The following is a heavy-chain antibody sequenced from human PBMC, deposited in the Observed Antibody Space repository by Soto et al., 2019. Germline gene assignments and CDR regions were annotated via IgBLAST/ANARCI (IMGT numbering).Heavy chain of an antibody. J-gene: IGHJ3*02. CDR3: ARDQCSGGSCYSDAFDI. Sequence: QVQLVQSGAEVKKPGSSVKVSCKASGGTFSSYAISWVRQAPGQGLEWMGGIIPIFGTANYAQKFQGRVTITADESTSTAYMELSSLRSEDTAVYYCARDQCSGGSCYSDAFDIWGKGTMVTVSS. D-gene: IGHD2-15*01. CDR2: IIPIFGTA. V-gene: IGHV1-69*12. CDR1: GGTFSSYA.